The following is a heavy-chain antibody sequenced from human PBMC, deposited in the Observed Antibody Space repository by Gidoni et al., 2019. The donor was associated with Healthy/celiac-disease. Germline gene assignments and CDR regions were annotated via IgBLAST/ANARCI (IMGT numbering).Heavy chain of an antibody. Sequence: QVQLVQSGAEVKKPGASVKVSCKASGYTFPSYDINWVRQATGQGLEWMGWMNPNSGNTGYAQKFQGRVTMTRNTSISTAYMELSSLRSEDTAVYYCARRGYDFWSGYTNWYFDLWGRGTLVTVSS. V-gene: IGHV1-8*01. D-gene: IGHD3-3*01. CDR1: GYTFPSYD. J-gene: IGHJ2*01. CDR2: MNPNSGNT. CDR3: ARRGYDFWSGYTNWYFDL.